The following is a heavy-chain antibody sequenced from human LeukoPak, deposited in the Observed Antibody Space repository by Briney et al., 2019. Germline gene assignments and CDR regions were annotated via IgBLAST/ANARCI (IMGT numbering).Heavy chain of an antibody. D-gene: IGHD3-3*01. CDR2: IYTSGST. V-gene: IGHV4-4*07. J-gene: IGHJ6*03. CDR3: ARDYDFWSGSPHRYYYYMDV. CDR1: GGSISSYY. Sequence: SETLSLTCTVSGGSISSYYWSWLRQPAGKGLEWIGRIYTSGSTNYNPSLKSRVTMSVDTSKNQFSLKLSSVTAADTAVYYCARDYDFWSGSPHRYYYYMDVWGKGTTVTVSS.